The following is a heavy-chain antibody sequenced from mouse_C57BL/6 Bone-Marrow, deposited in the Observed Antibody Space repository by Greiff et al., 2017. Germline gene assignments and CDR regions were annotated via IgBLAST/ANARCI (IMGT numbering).Heavy chain of an antibody. CDR3: TRGGDYGQGFDY. D-gene: IGHD1-1*01. CDR1: GFTFSSYA. J-gene: IGHJ2*01. V-gene: IGHV5-9-1*02. CDR2: ISSGGDYI. Sequence: EVKLVESGEGLVKPGGSLKLSCAASGFTFSSYAMSWVRQTPEKRLEWVAYISSGGDYIYYAATVKGRFAISRDNARNTLYLQMSSLKSEDTAMYYCTRGGDYGQGFDYWGQGTTLTVSS.